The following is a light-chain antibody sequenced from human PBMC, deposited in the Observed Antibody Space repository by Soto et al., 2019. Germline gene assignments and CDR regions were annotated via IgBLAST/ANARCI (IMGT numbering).Light chain of an antibody. CDR2: AAY. CDR3: QQLESYPST. J-gene: IGKJ4*01. CDR1: QGISNF. Sequence: IQLTQSPSSLSASVGDRVTITCMASQGISNFLAWYKQKPGKAPKLLIYAAYTLQSGVTSRFSGSGSGTDFTLTISSLQPEDFATYYCQQLESYPSTFGGGTQVDIK. V-gene: IGKV1-9*01.